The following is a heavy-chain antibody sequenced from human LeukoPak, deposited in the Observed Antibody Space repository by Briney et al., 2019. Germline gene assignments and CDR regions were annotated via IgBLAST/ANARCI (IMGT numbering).Heavy chain of an antibody. J-gene: IGHJ4*02. D-gene: IGHD6-19*01. V-gene: IGHV3-74*01. CDR3: ARVSRTRGYSSGHDY. Sequence: GGSLRLSCAASGFTFSSYWMHWVRQAPGKGLVWVSRINSDGSSTSYADSVKGRFTISRDNAKNTLYLQVNSLRAEDTAVYYCARVSRTRGYSSGHDYWGQGTLVTVSS. CDR1: GFTFSSYW. CDR2: INSDGSST.